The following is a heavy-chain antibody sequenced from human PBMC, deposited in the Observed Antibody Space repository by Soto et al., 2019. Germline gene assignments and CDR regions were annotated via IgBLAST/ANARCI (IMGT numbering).Heavy chain of an antibody. V-gene: IGHV4-39*01. CDR3: TSIIGGIAARPDYYGMDV. CDR1: GGSISSSSYY. D-gene: IGHD6-6*01. Sequence: SETLSLTCTVSGGSISSSSYYWGWIRQPPGKGLEWIGSIYYSGSTYYNPSLKSRVTISVETSKNQFSLKLSSVTAADTAVYYCTSIIGGIAARPDYYGMDVWGQGTTVT. J-gene: IGHJ6*02. CDR2: IYYSGST.